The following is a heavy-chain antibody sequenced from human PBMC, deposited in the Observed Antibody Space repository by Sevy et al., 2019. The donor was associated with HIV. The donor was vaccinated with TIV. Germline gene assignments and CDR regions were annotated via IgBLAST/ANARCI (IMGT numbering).Heavy chain of an antibody. CDR1: GYTFTSYG. CDR3: ARVPSAQYSSSWYYFDY. V-gene: IGHV1-18*01. D-gene: IGHD6-13*01. Sequence: ASVKVSCKASGYTFTSYGITWVRQAPGQGLEWMGWINSYNDNTNNAQNLQGRVTMTTDTSTSTAYMELRSLRSDDTAVYYFARVPSAQYSSSWYYFDYWGQGTLVTVSS. J-gene: IGHJ4*02. CDR2: INSYNDNT.